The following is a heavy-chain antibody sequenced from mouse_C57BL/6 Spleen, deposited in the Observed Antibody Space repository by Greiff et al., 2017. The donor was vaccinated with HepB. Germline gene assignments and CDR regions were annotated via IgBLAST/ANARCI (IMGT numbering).Heavy chain of an antibody. J-gene: IGHJ3*01. D-gene: IGHD2-2*01. CDR3: AHGYDGD. Sequence: QVQLQQPGAELVKPGASVKLSCKASGYTFTSYWMQWVKQRPGQGLEWIGEIDPSDSYTNYNQKFKGKATLTVDTSSSTAYMQLSSLTSEDSAVYYCAHGYDGDRGQGTLVTVSA. V-gene: IGHV1-50*01. CDR2: IDPSDSYT. CDR1: GYTFTSYW.